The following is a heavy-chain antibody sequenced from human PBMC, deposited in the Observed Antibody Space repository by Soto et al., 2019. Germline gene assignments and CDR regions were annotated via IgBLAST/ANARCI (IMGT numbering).Heavy chain of an antibody. J-gene: IGHJ4*02. CDR1: GGSFSGYY. CDR2: INHSGST. D-gene: IGHD2-15*01. V-gene: IGHV4-34*01. Sequence: QVQLQQWGAGLLKPSETLSLTCAVYGGSFSGYYWSWIRQPPGKGLEWIGEINHSGSTNYNPSLRSRVTISGDTSKDQFSLKLSSVTAADTAVYYCARGLGGRYFDYWGQGTLVTVSS. CDR3: ARGLGGRYFDY.